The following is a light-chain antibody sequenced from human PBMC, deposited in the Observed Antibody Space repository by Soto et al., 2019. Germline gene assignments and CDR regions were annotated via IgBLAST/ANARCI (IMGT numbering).Light chain of an antibody. CDR2: DIS. CDR1: QTVRSN. J-gene: IGKJ3*01. V-gene: IGKV3-15*01. CDR3: QQYSDWPLT. Sequence: EIVMTQSPATLSVSVGERATLSCRASQTVRSNYLAWYQQKPGQAPRLLIYDISTRATGIPARFSGSGSGTEFTLTISSLQSEDLAVYFCQQYSDWPLTFGPGTKVDI.